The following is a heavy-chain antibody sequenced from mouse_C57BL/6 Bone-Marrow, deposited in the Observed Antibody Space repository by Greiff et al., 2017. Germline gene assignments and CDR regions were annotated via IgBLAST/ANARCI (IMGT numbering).Heavy chain of an antibody. CDR2: IWGGGST. D-gene: IGHD1-1*01. J-gene: IGHJ4*01. CDR1: GFSLTSYG. CDR3: AKHCYYGSSCYAMDY. Sequence: VQLQQSGPGLVAPSQCLSITCTVSGFSLTSYGVDWVRQPPGKGLEWLGVIWGGGSTNYNSAPLSRLSICKDNTKSQVFLKMDSLQTDDTAMYYCAKHCYYGSSCYAMDYWGQGTSVTVSS. V-gene: IGHV2-9*01.